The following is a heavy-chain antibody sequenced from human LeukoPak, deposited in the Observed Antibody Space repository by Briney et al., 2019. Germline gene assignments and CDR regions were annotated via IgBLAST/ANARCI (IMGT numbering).Heavy chain of an antibody. CDR3: ASPRGFSYGYFDY. D-gene: IGHD5-18*01. CDR1: GGSISSYY. V-gene: IGHV4-59*08. Sequence: PSETLSLTCTVSGGSISSYYWSWIRQPPGKGLEWIGYIYNSGSTNYNPSLESRVTMSLDTSKNQFSLKLSSVTAADTAMYYCASPRGFSYGYFDYWGQGTLVTVSS. J-gene: IGHJ4*02. CDR2: IYNSGST.